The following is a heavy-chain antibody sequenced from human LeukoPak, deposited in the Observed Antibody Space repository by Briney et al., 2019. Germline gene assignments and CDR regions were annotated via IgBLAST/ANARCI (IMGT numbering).Heavy chain of an antibody. J-gene: IGHJ3*02. Sequence: GGSLRLSCAASGFTFSDYYMSWVRQAPGKGLEWVSVIYSGGSTYYADSVKGRFTISRDNSKNTLYLQMNSLRAEDTAVYYCARAELRYYAFDIWGQGTMVTVSS. V-gene: IGHV3-66*01. D-gene: IGHD3-9*01. CDR2: IYSGGST. CDR3: ARAELRYYAFDI. CDR1: GFTFSDYY.